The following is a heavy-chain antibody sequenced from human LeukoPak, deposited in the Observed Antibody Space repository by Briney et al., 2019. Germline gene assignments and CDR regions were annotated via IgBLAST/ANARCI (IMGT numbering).Heavy chain of an antibody. D-gene: IGHD2/OR15-2a*01. CDR2: IHISGTT. V-gene: IGHV4-4*07. CDR3: ATYSITGAWAEYFLH. CDR1: GGSISDYH. J-gene: IGHJ1*01. Sequence: SETLSLTCTVSGGSISDYHWSWVRQPAGKGLEWIGRIHISGTTYYNPSLKSRFTMSIDTSENQFSLKLSSVTAADTAVYYCATYSITGAWAEYFLHWGQGTLVTVSS.